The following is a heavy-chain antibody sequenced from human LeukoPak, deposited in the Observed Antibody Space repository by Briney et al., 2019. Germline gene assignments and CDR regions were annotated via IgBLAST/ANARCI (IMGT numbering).Heavy chain of an antibody. J-gene: IGHJ4*02. D-gene: IGHD6-6*01. V-gene: IGHV3-30*02. CDR1: GFTFSSYG. Sequence: HPGGSLRLSCAASGFTFSSYGMHWVRQAPGKGLEWVAFIRYDGSNKYYADSVKGRFTISRDNSKNTLYLQMNSLRAEDTAVYYCAKDRGFSSSSSFDYWGQGTLVTVSS. CDR3: AKDRGFSSSSSFDY. CDR2: IRYDGSNK.